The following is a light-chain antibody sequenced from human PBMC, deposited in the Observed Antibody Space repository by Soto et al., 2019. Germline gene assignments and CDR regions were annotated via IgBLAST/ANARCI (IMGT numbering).Light chain of an antibody. CDR3: QQYNSYPWT. CDR2: KAS. CDR1: QSISSW. Sequence: DIPMTQSPSTLSASVGDRVTITCRASQSISSWLAWYQQKPGKAPKLLIYKASSLESGVPSRFSGSGSGTEFTLNISSLQPDDFAAYYCQQYNSYPWTFGQGTKVEIK. V-gene: IGKV1-5*03. J-gene: IGKJ1*01.